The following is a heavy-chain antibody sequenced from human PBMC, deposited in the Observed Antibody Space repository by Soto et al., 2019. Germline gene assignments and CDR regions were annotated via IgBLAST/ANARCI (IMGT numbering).Heavy chain of an antibody. Sequence: QVQLVQSAAEVKKPGSSVKVSCKASGGTFSSYAISWVRHAPGHGLEWMGGIIPIFGTATYAQKILVRVTITADESTSAAYFEMSSLRSEDTVVYYGARGSCYYYAYGRDVWGQGTTVTVS. V-gene: IGHV1-69*01. D-gene: IGHD6-19*01. J-gene: IGHJ6*02. CDR1: GGTFSSYA. CDR3: ARGSCYYYAYGRDV. CDR2: IIPIFGTA.